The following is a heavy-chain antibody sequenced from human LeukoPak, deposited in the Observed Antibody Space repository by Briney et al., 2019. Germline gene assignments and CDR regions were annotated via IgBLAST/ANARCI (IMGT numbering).Heavy chain of an antibody. V-gene: IGHV4-4*07. Sequence: SETLSLTCTVSGVSISSYYWSWIRQPAGKGLEWIGRIYTSGRTNYNPSLKSRVSMSVDTSNNQFSLKLRSVTAADTAVYYCAKSNGYGLVDIWGQGTMVTVSS. D-gene: IGHD3-10*01. J-gene: IGHJ3*02. CDR3: AKSNGYGLVDI. CDR2: IYTSGRT. CDR1: GVSISSYY.